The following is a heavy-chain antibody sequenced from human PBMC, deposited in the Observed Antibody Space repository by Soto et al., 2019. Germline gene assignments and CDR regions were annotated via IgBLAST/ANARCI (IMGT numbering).Heavy chain of an antibody. CDR2: INHSGST. V-gene: IGHV4-34*01. Sequence: QVQLQQWGAGLLKPSETLSLTCAVYGGSFSGYYWSWIRQPPGKGLEWIGEINHSGSTNYNPSLKSRVTISVDTSKNQFSLKLSSVTAADTAVYYCARSSYDFWSGYHTIVQHWGQGTLVTVSS. D-gene: IGHD3-3*01. CDR3: ARSSYDFWSGYHTIVQH. CDR1: GGSFSGYY. J-gene: IGHJ1*01.